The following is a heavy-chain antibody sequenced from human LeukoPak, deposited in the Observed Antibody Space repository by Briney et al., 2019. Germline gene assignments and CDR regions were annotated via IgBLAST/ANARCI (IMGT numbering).Heavy chain of an antibody. J-gene: IGHJ6*03. CDR2: ISGSGGST. Sequence: GGSLRLSCAASGFTFSSYAMSWVRQAPGKGLEWVSAISGSGGSTYYADSVKGRFTISRDNSKNTLYLQMNSLRAEDTAVYYCAKGSTVIRYYYYYYYMDVWGKGTTVTVSS. D-gene: IGHD4-17*01. CDR1: GFTFSSYA. V-gene: IGHV3-23*01. CDR3: AKGSTVIRYYYYYYYMDV.